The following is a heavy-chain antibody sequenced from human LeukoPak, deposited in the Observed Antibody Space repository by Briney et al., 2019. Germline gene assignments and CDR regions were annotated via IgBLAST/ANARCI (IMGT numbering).Heavy chain of an antibody. V-gene: IGHV4-30-2*01. Sequence: PSQTLSLTCTVSGGSISSGGYYWSWIRQPPGKGLEWIGYIYHSGSTYYNPSLKSRVTISVDRSKNQFSLKLSSVTAADTAVYYCARVVRGVAAAGTVRSWGQGTLVTVSS. CDR3: ARVVRGVAAAGTVRS. CDR1: GGSISSGGYY. D-gene: IGHD6-13*01. CDR2: IYHSGST. J-gene: IGHJ5*02.